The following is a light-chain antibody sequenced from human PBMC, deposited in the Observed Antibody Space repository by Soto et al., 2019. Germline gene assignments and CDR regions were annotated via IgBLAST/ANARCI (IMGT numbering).Light chain of an antibody. CDR1: RGISSF. J-gene: IGKJ4*01. CDR3: KQLYTYPLT. CDR2: TAY. Sequence: IQLTQSPSSLSASVGDRVTVTCRASRGISSFLAWYQLKPGKAHKLLIYTAYTLQTGVQSRFSGSGSGTDFTLTISSLQPEDFATYYCKQLYTYPLTFGGGTKVDIK. V-gene: IGKV1-9*01.